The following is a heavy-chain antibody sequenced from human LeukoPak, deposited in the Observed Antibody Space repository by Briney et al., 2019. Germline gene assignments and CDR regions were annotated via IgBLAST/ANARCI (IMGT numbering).Heavy chain of an antibody. V-gene: IGHV3-9*01. D-gene: IGHD3-9*01. CDR3: AKDGRNDYDI. CDR2: ISWNSGSI. CDR1: GFTFDDYA. J-gene: IGHJ4*02. Sequence: PGGSPRLSCAASGFTFDDYAMHWVRQAPGKGLEWVSGISWNSGSIGYADSVKGRFTISRDNAKNSLYLQMNSLRAEDTALYYCAKDGRNDYDIWGQGTLVTVSS.